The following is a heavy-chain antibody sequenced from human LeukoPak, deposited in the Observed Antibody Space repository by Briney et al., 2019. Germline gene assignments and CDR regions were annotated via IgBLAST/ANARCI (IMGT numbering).Heavy chain of an antibody. CDR1: GGSLSSYY. CDR2: IYYSGST. CDR3: ARDQADYGDYAVAFDI. V-gene: IGHV4-59*01. Sequence: SETLSLTCTVSGGSLSSYYWSWIRQPPGKGLEWIGYIYYSGSTNYNPSLKSRVTISVDTSKNQFSLKLSSVTAADTAVYYCARDQADYGDYAVAFDIWGQGTMVTVSS. D-gene: IGHD4-17*01. J-gene: IGHJ3*02.